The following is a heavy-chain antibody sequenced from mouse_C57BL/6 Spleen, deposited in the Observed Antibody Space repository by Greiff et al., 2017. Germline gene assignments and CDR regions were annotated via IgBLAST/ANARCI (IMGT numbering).Heavy chain of an antibody. Sequence: QVQLQQPGAELVKPGASVKLSCKASGYTFTSYWMHWVKQRPGQGLEWIGMIHPNSGSTNYNEKFKSKATLTVDKSSSTAYRQLSSLTSEDSAVYYCARFYYYGSSYFDVWGTGTTVTVSS. CDR2: IHPNSGST. D-gene: IGHD1-1*01. CDR3: ARFYYYGSSYFDV. CDR1: GYTFTSYW. J-gene: IGHJ1*03. V-gene: IGHV1-64*01.